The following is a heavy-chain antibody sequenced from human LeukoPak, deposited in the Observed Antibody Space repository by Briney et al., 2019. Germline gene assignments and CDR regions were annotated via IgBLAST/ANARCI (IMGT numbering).Heavy chain of an antibody. J-gene: IGHJ4*02. Sequence: SVKVSCKASGGTFSSYAISWVRQAPGQGLEWMGEITPIFGAANYAQTFQGRVTITADESTSTVFMELSSLRSDDTAFYYCARNSRVASISGLNYWGQGTLVTVSS. D-gene: IGHD4-23*01. V-gene: IGHV1-69*13. CDR1: GGTFSSYA. CDR3: ARNSRVASISGLNY. CDR2: ITPIFGAA.